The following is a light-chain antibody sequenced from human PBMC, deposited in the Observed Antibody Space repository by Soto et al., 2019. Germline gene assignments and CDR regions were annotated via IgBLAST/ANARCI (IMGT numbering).Light chain of an antibody. J-gene: IGKJ5*01. CDR1: QSISTY. CDR3: QQRSNWPIT. V-gene: IGKV1-39*01. CDR2: RAS. Sequence: DIQMTQSPSSLSASVGDRVTISCRASQSISTYLNWYQQKPGTAPRLLIYRASTVKTGVPPRFSGSGSGRDFTLTISSLEPEDFAVYYCQQRSNWPITFGQGTRLEIK.